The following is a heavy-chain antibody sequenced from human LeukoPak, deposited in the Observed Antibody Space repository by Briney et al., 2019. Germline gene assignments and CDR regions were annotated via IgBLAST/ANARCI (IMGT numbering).Heavy chain of an antibody. D-gene: IGHD3-22*01. V-gene: IGHV3-13*01. J-gene: IGHJ4*02. CDR2: IGTAGDT. CDR1: GFTFSSYD. Sequence: PGGSLTLSCAASGFTFSSYDMHWVRQATGKGLEWVSAIGTAGDTYYPGSVKGRFTISRENAKNSLYLQMNSLRAGDTAVYYCARAIYDSSGYLSPHFDYWGQGTLVTVSS. CDR3: ARAIYDSSGYLSPHFDY.